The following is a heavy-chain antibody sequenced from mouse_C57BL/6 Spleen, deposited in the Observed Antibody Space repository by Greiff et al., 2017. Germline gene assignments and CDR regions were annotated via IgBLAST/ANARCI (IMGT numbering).Heavy chain of an antibody. CDR2: ISSGSSTI. D-gene: IGHD2-1*01. V-gene: IGHV5-17*01. J-gene: IGHJ4*01. CDR1: GFTFSDYG. Sequence: VQLKESGGGLVKPGGSLKLSCAASGFTFSDYGMHWVRQAPEKGLEWVAYISSGSSTIYYADTVKGRFTISRDNAKNTLFLQMTSLRSEDTAMYYCARMANYVDYAMDYWGQGTSVTVSS. CDR3: ARMANYVDYAMDY.